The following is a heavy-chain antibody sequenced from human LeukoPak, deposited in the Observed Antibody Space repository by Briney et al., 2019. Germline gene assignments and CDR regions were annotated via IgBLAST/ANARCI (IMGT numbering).Heavy chain of an antibody. J-gene: IGHJ6*03. Sequence: SETLSLTCAVYGGSFSGYYWSWIRQPPGKGLEWIGEINHSGSTNYNPSLKSRVTISVDTSKNQFPLKLSSVTAADTAVYYCARRAYYYGSGSYYYYYYYMDVWGKGTTVTISS. D-gene: IGHD3-10*01. CDR3: ARRAYYYGSGSYYYYYYYMDV. CDR1: GGSFSGYY. V-gene: IGHV4-34*01. CDR2: INHSGST.